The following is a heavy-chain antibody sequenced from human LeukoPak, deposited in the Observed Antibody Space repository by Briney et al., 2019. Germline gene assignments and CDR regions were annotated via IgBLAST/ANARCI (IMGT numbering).Heavy chain of an antibody. V-gene: IGHV4-34*01. D-gene: IGHD6-13*01. CDR3: ARGSVRRRRLLQLVQEANQKSNWFDP. J-gene: IGHJ5*02. CDR1: GGSFSGYY. CDR2: INHSGST. Sequence: PSETLSLTCAVYGGSFSGYYWSWIRQPPGKGLEWIGEINHSGSTNYNPSLKSRVTISVDTSKNQFSLKLSSVTAADTAVNYCARGSVRRRRLLQLVQEANQKSNWFDPWGQGTLVTVSS.